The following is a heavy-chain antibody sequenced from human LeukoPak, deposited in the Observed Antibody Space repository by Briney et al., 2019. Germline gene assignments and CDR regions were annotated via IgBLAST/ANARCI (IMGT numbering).Heavy chain of an antibody. Sequence: SETLSLTCTVSGGSISSSSYYWGWIRQPPGEGLEWIGSIYYSGSTYYNPSLKSRVTVSVDTSKNQFSLKLTSVTAADTAVYYCARRVPSAYSYYFDYWGQGTLVTVSS. V-gene: IGHV4-39*01. J-gene: IGHJ4*02. CDR1: GGSISSSSYY. D-gene: IGHD3-22*01. CDR3: ARRVPSAYSYYFDY. CDR2: IYYSGST.